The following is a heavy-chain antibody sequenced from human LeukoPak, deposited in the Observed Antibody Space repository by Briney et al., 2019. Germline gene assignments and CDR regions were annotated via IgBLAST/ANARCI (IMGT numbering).Heavy chain of an antibody. V-gene: IGHV4-4*07. CDR2: IYTSGST. CDR1: GGSISSYY. CDR3: ARRMTTVTVNWFDP. D-gene: IGHD4-17*01. Sequence: SETLSLTCTVSGGSISSYYWSWIRQPAGKGLEWIGRIYTSGSTNYNPSLKSRVTMSVDTSKNQFSLKLSSVTAADTAMYYCARRMTTVTVNWFDPWGQGTLVTVSS. J-gene: IGHJ5*02.